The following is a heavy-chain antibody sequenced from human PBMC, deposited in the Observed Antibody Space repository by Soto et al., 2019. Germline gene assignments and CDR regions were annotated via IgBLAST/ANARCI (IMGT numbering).Heavy chain of an antibody. CDR1: GGSISSGGYS. J-gene: IGHJ5*02. V-gene: IGHV4-30-2*01. Sequence: SETLSLTCAVSGGSISSGGYSWSWIRQPPGKGLEWIGYIYHSGSTYYNPSLKSRVTISVDRSKNQFSLKLSSVTAADTAVYYCARGTNSDCVGGDLWGQGTLVTVSS. CDR2: IYHSGST. D-gene: IGHD3-16*01. CDR3: ARGTNSDCVGGDL.